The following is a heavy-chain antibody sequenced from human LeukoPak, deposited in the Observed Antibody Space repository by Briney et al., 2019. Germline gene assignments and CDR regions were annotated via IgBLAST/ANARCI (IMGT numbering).Heavy chain of an antibody. V-gene: IGHV3-48*02. CDR3: ARARDGSYDY. D-gene: IGHD1-26*01. CDR2: ISSSSRTV. J-gene: IGHJ4*02. CDR1: GFTFTSTS. Sequence: GVSLRLSCAASGFTFTSTSMNWVRQAPGKGLEWISYISSSSRTVHYADSVKGRFTISRDNAKNSLYLQMNSLRDEDTAVYYCARARDGSYDYWGQGTLVTVSS.